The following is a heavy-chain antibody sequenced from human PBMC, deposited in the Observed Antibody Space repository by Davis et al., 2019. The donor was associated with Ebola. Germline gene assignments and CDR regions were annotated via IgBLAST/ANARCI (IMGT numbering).Heavy chain of an antibody. J-gene: IGHJ4*02. CDR3: ARVLLDIVATISDY. CDR1: GFTFSSYS. Sequence: GESLKISCAASGFTFSSYSMNWVRQAPGKGLEWVSYISSSSSTIYYADSVKGRFTISRDNAKNSLYLQMNSLRDEDTAVYYCARVLLDIVATISDYWGQGTLVTVSS. V-gene: IGHV3-48*02. CDR2: ISSSSSTI. D-gene: IGHD5-12*01.